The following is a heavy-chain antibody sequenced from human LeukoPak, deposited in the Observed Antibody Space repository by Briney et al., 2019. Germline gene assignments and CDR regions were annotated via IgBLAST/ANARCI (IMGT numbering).Heavy chain of an antibody. Sequence: GGSLRLSCAASGFTFNRYSMNWVRQAPGKGLEWVAYIGSSGTGIYYADSVKGRFAISRDNAKNSVYLQMNSLRGEDTAVYHCAASYSETQLYYFDYWGQGSLVTVSS. V-gene: IGHV3-48*01. D-gene: IGHD1-26*01. CDR1: GFTFNRYS. J-gene: IGHJ4*02. CDR2: IGSSGTGI. CDR3: AASYSETQLYYFDY.